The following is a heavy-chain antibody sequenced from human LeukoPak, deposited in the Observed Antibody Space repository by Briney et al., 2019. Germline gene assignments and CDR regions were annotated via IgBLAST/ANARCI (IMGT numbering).Heavy chain of an antibody. V-gene: IGHV3-21*01. Sequence: GGSLRLSCAASGFTFSRYSMNWVRQAPGKGLEWVSSISSSSSYIYYADSVEGLFTISRDNAKNSLYLQMNSLRAEDTAVYYCARDCSGGSCYSDYYYYYMDVWGKGTTVTVSS. D-gene: IGHD2-15*01. J-gene: IGHJ6*03. CDR2: ISSSSSYI. CDR3: ARDCSGGSCYSDYYYYYMDV. CDR1: GFTFSRYS.